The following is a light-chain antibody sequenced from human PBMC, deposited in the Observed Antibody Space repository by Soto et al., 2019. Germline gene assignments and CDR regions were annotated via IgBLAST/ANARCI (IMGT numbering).Light chain of an antibody. J-gene: IGKJ5*01. V-gene: IGKV3-20*01. CDR3: QQYRRSLT. CDR1: QSVSSSY. CDR2: GAS. Sequence: EIVLTQSPGTLSLSPGERATLSYRASQSVSSSYLAWYQQKPGQAPRLLIYGASSRATGIPDRFSGSGSATDFTLTISRLEPEDFAVYYCQQYRRSLTFGQAPRL.